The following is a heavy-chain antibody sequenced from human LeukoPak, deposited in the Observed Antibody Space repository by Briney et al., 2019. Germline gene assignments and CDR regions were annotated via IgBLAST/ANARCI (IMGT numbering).Heavy chain of an antibody. D-gene: IGHD3-22*01. V-gene: IGHV1-18*01. CDR3: ARDLWNFYDDSGYNRDFDS. J-gene: IGHJ5*01. CDR1: TSR. Sequence: ASVKVSCKATSRISWVRQAPGQGLEWMGWIGTYGGDTYYAQKFQGGITVTTDTSTSTVYMELRNLRSDDTAVYYCARDLWNFYDDSGYNRDFDSWGQGTLVTVSS. CDR2: IGTYGGDT.